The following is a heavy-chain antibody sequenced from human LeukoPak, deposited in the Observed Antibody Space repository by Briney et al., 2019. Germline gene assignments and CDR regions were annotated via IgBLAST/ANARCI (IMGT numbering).Heavy chain of an antibody. D-gene: IGHD6-19*01. CDR1: GGSISSYY. Sequence: DPSETLSLTCTVSGGSISSYYWSWIRQPPGKGLEWIGYIYYSGSTNYNPSLKSRVTISVDTSKNQFSLKLSSVTAADTAVYYCARRSSGWSYAFDIWGQGTMVTVSS. J-gene: IGHJ3*02. V-gene: IGHV4-59*01. CDR2: IYYSGST. CDR3: ARRSSGWSYAFDI.